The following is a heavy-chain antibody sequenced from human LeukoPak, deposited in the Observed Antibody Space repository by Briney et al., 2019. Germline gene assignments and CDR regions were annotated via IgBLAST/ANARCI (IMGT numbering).Heavy chain of an antibody. Sequence: SVKVSCKASGGTFSSYAISWVRQAPGQGLEWMGGLIPIFGTANYAQKFQGRVTITADESTSTAYMELSSLRSEDTAVYYCARDRYVVLAAASFGNSYYYYYMDVWGKGTTVTISS. CDR3: ARDRYVVLAAASFGNSYYYYYMDV. CDR1: GGTFSSYA. V-gene: IGHV1-69*13. CDR2: LIPIFGTA. J-gene: IGHJ6*03. D-gene: IGHD6-13*01.